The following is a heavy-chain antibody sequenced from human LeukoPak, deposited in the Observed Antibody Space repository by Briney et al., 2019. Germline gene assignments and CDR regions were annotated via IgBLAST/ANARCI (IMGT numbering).Heavy chain of an antibody. CDR2: ISGSGGST. D-gene: IGHD2-21*02. Sequence: PGGSLRLSCAASGFTFSSYAMSWVRQAAGKGLEGVSAISGSGGSTYYADSVKGRFTISRDNSKNTLYLQMNSLRSEDTAVYYCAKDRAYCGGDCYPGSDFDYWGQGTLVTVSS. J-gene: IGHJ4*02. CDR3: AKDRAYCGGDCYPGSDFDY. CDR1: GFTFSSYA. V-gene: IGHV3-23*01.